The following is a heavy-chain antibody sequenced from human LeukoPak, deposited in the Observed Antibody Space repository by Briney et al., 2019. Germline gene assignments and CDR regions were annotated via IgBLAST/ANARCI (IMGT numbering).Heavy chain of an antibody. CDR2: MSYDGSNK. CDR1: GFTFSSYG. V-gene: IGHV3-30*18. Sequence: PGGSLRLSCAASGFTFSSYGMHWVRQAPGKGLEWVAAMSYDGSNKHYVDSVKGRFTISRDNSKNTLYLQMSSLRGEDTAVYYCAKDSYYDSGSLDYWGQGTLVTVSS. CDR3: AKDSYYDSGSLDY. J-gene: IGHJ4*02. D-gene: IGHD3-10*01.